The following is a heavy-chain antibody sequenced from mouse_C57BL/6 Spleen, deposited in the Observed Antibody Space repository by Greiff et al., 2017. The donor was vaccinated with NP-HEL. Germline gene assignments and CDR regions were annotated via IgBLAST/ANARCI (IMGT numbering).Heavy chain of an antibody. CDR1: GFSLTSYG. V-gene: IGHV2-2*01. CDR3: ASYDGYYRGAMDY. Sequence: QVQLKQSGPGLVQPSQSLSITCTVSGFSLTSYGVHWVRQSPGKGLEWLGVIWSGGSTDYNAAFISRLSISKDNSKSQVFFKMNSLQADDTAIYYCASYDGYYRGAMDYWGQGTSVTVSS. CDR2: IWSGGST. J-gene: IGHJ4*01. D-gene: IGHD2-3*01.